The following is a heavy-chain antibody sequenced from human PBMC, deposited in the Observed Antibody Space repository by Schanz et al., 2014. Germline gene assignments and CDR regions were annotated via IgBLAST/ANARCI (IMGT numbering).Heavy chain of an antibody. CDR2: VSRDGSET. V-gene: IGHV3-74*01. J-gene: IGHJ4*02. D-gene: IGHD3-10*01. CDR1: GFTFNTSW. CDR3: ARDLARYYYGSGTDY. Sequence: EVQLVTSGGDLVQPGGSLRLSCAASGFTFNTSWFHWVRQPPGKGLLWVSRVSRDGSETTYVDSVRGRFTISRDTAKNTVFLQMNNLRAEDTAVYYCARDLARYYYGSGTDYWGQGTLVTVSS.